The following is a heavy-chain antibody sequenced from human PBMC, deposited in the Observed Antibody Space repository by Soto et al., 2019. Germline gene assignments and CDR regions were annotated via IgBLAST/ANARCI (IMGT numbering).Heavy chain of an antibody. CDR2: IWNDGKKS. CDR1: GFTVSNYD. CDR3: ARGYGGSFPHWYFDL. J-gene: IGHJ2*01. Sequence: QVQLVESGGGVVQPGGSLRLSCAASGFTVSNYDMYWARQAPGKGLQWVTFIWNDGKKSFYEDSVKRRFTNSRDNFKNTLYLQMDSLRAEDTGVYYCARGYGGSFPHWYFDLWGRGTRVGVSS. V-gene: IGHV3-33*01. D-gene: IGHD1-26*01.